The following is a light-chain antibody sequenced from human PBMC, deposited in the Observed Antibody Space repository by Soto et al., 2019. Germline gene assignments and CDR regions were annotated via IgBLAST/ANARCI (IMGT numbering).Light chain of an antibody. CDR2: DVS. J-gene: IGLJ3*02. CDR1: SSDVGGYNY. CDR3: SSYTISSTLV. Sequence: QSALTQPASVSGSPGQSITISCTGTSSDVGGYNYVSWYQQHPGKAPKLMIYDVSNRPSGVSNRFSGSKSGNTASLTISGLQAEDEADYYCSSYTISSTLVCGGGTKVTVL. V-gene: IGLV2-14*01.